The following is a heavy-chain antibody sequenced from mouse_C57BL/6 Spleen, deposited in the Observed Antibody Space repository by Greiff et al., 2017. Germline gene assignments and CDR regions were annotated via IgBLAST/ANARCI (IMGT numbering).Heavy chain of an antibody. J-gene: IGHJ4*01. D-gene: IGHD1-1*01. CDR2: IHPSDSDT. CDR3: SIDYGSSYAMDY. Sequence: QVQLQQPGAELVKPGASVKVSCKASGYTFTSYWMHWVKQRPGQGLEWIGRIHPSDSDTNYNQKFKGKATLTVDKSSSTAYMQLSSLTSEDSAVDDCSIDYGSSYAMDYWGQGTSVTVAS. CDR1: GYTFTSYW. V-gene: IGHV1-74*01.